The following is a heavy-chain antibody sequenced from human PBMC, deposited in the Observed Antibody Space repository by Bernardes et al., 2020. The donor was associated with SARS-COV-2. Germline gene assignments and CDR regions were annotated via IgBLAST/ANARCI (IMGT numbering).Heavy chain of an antibody. CDR3: ARGRGGRPSDAFDI. CDR2: ISPYRGNP. J-gene: IGHJ3*02. D-gene: IGHD1-26*01. Sequence: ASVPVPRKPSRYTLPPSGLPWLRPAPPQGLAWMGWISPYRGNPLHPQKPQDRVLLTTDTATSTAYLELRGLKFDDPAVYCCARGRGGRPSDAFDIWGQGTMVTVSS. V-gene: IGHV1-18*01. CDR1: RYTLPPSG.